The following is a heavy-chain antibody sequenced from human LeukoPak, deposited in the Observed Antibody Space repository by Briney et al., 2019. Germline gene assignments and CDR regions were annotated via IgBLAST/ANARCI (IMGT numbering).Heavy chain of an antibody. CDR3: ARGRPVRPLLAWFDP. J-gene: IGHJ5*02. CDR2: IYYSGST. V-gene: IGHV4-59*01. D-gene: IGHD2-15*01. CDR1: GGSFRTNH. Sequence: PSETLSLTCTVSGGSFRTNHWSGIPQPPGKGLEWIGYIYYSGSTNYNPSLKSRVTISVDTAKNQFSLKPSSVTAADTAVYYCARGRPVRPLLAWFDPWGQGTLVTVSS.